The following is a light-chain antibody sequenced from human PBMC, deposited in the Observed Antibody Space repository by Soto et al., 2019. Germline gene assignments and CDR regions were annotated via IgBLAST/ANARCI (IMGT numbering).Light chain of an antibody. J-gene: IGKJ3*01. V-gene: IGKV1-33*01. Sequence: DLPMTQSPSSLSASVGGRVSITCQASQDIRTSLSWFQQKPGRAPKLLIYGASNLETGVPSRFRGSGSGTDFTFTISSLQPEDIATYYCQHYHNLPPFTFGPGTKVDIQ. CDR2: GAS. CDR1: QDIRTS. CDR3: QHYHNLPPFT.